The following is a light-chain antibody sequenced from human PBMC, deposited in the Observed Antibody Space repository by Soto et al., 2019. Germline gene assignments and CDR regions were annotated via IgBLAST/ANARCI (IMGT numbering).Light chain of an antibody. CDR1: QNIGSN. J-gene: IGKJ3*01. V-gene: IGKV3-15*01. CDR3: QHYNEWPPAVT. CDR2: GPS. Sequence: EIVMTQSPGTLSVSPGERATLSCRASQNIGSNLAWYQQKPGQAPRLLFYGPSTRATGIPARFSGGGSGTEFTLTIGRLKSEEFGVYYCQHYNEWPPAVTFGPGTKVDL.